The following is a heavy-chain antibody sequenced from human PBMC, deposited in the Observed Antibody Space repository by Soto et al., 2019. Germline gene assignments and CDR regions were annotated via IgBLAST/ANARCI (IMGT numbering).Heavy chain of an antibody. J-gene: IGHJ5*02. CDR2: ISAYNGNT. Sequence: ASVKVSCKASGYTFTSYGISWVRQAPGQGLEWMGWISAYNGNTNYAQKLQGRVTMTTDTSTSTAYMELRSLRSGDTAVYYCARVVFRVLRFWERHFWFDPWGQGTLVTVSS. CDR3: ARVVFRVLRFWERHFWFDP. V-gene: IGHV1-18*01. D-gene: IGHD3-3*01. CDR1: GYTFTSYG.